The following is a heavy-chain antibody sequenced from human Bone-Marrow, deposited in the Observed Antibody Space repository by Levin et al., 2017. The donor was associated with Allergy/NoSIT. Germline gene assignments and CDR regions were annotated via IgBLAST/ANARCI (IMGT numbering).Heavy chain of an antibody. Sequence: GGSLRLSCAASGFTFSSYAMHWVRQAPGKGLEWVAVISYDGSNKYYADSVKGRFTISRDNSKNTLYLQMNSLRAEDTAVYHCASYSGYGLLLDVDTLEYYFDYWGQGTLVTVSS. CDR2: ISYDGSNK. J-gene: IGHJ4*02. CDR1: GFTFSSYA. V-gene: IGHV3-30-3*01. D-gene: IGHD5-12*01. CDR3: ASYSGYGLLLDVDTLEYYFDY.